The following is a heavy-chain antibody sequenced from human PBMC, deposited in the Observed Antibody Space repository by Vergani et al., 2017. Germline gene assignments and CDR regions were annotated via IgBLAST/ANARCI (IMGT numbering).Heavy chain of an antibody. V-gene: IGHV3-23*01. CDR2: ISGSGGST. CDR3: AKDSSGWYNYFDY. J-gene: IGHJ4*02. D-gene: IGHD6-19*01. CDR1: GFTFSSYA. Sequence: EVQLLESGGGLVQPGGSLRLSCAASGFTFSSYAMSWVRQAPGKGLEWVSAISGSGGSTYYADSVKGRFTISRDNSKNTLYLQMNSQRAEDTAVFYCAKDSSGWYNYFDYWGQGTLVTVSS.